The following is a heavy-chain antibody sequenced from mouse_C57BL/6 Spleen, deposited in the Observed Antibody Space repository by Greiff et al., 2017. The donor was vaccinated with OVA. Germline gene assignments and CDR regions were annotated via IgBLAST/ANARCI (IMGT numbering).Heavy chain of an antibody. V-gene: IGHV5-17*01. Sequence: EVQVVESGGGLVKPGGSLKLSCAASGFTFSDYGMHWVRQAPEKGLEWVAYISSGSSTIYYADTVKGRFTISRDNAKNTLFLQMTSLRSENTAMYYWARKGYGSSRGYFDVWGTGTTVTVSS. J-gene: IGHJ1*03. CDR2: ISSGSSTI. CDR1: GFTFSDYG. CDR3: ARKGYGSSRGYFDV. D-gene: IGHD1-1*01.